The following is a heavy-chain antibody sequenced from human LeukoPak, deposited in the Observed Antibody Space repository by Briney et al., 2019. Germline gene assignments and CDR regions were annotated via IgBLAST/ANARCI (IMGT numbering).Heavy chain of an antibody. CDR3: ARESSGDYVYCYYYMDV. D-gene: IGHD4-17*01. V-gene: IGHV1-2*02. CDR2: INPNSGGT. CDR1: GYTFTGYY. Sequence: GASVKVSCKASGYTFTGYYMHWVRQPPGQGLEWMGWINPNSGGTNYAQKFQGRVTMTRDTSISTAYMELSRLRSDDMAVYYCARESSGDYVYCYYYMDVWGKGTTVTVSS. J-gene: IGHJ6*03.